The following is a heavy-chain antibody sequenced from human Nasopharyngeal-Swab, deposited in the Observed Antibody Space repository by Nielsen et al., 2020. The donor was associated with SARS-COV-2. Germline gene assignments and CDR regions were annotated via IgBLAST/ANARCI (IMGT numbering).Heavy chain of an antibody. CDR2: IDWDGDK. J-gene: IGHJ4*02. V-gene: IGHV2-70*01. Sequence: IRQPPGKALEWLALIDWDGDKYYSTSLKTRLTISKDTSNNQVVLTMINMHPVDTAAYYCAWITPLDYYLDYWGQGTLVTVSS. CDR3: AWITPLDYYLDY. D-gene: IGHD3/OR15-3a*01.